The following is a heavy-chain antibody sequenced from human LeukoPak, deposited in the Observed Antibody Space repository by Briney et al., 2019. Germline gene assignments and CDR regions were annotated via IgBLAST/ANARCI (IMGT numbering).Heavy chain of an antibody. D-gene: IGHD3-10*01. CDR2: INHSGST. Sequence: PSETLSLTCTVSGGSISSSSYYWGWIRQPPGKGLEWIGEINHSGSTNYNPSLKSRATISVDTSKNQFSLKLSSVTAADTAVYYCARLVLPRLRRVIDYWGQGTLVTVSS. J-gene: IGHJ4*02. CDR1: GGSISSSSYY. V-gene: IGHV4-39*07. CDR3: ARLVLPRLRRVIDY.